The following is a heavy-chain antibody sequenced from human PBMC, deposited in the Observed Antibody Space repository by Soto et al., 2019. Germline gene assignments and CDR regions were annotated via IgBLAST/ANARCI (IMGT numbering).Heavy chain of an antibody. D-gene: IGHD5-12*01. CDR3: AKGRGYSGYFNGETDS. V-gene: IGHV3-30*04. CDR2: ISYDGRDE. CDR1: GFTFSSYA. Sequence: GGSLRLSCAASGFTFSSYAGKWVRQAPGKGLEWVAIISYDGRDEDYADSVKGRFTISRDNSRSTLYLQMNSLRPEDTAVYYRAKGRGYSGYFNGETDSWGQGILVTVSS. J-gene: IGHJ4*02.